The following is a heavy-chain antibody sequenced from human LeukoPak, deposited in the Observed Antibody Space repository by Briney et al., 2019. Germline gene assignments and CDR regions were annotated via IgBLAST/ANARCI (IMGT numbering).Heavy chain of an antibody. CDR2: TFYSGGT. CDR1: GDSISSYH. D-gene: IGHD2-15*01. V-gene: IGHV4-59*12. CDR3: ATLGFCTSGSCHDYYAMAV. Sequence: SETLSLTCSVSGDSISSYHWSWIRQPPGKGLEWIGNTFYSGGTKHNPSLKSRVTISVDTSKNKFSLKLTSVTAADTAVYFCATLGFCTSGSCHDYYAMAVWGPGTTVTVSS. J-gene: IGHJ6*02.